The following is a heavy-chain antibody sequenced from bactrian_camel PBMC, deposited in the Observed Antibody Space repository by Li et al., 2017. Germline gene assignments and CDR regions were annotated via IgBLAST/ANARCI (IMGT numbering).Heavy chain of an antibody. V-gene: IGHV3S54*01. CDR1: GPTNILSR. CDR2: VGNGGGSE. CDR3: AAGRVIIGLSPDFNFNNH. Sequence: HVQLVESGGGSVQAGGSLRLTCTPSGPTNILSRLAWFRQAPGGEREGVAAVGNGGGSEYYADTVKGRFTVSRDNAKNTLSLQMNSLKPEDTGLYYCAAGRVIIGLSPDFNFNNHWGQGTQVTVS. J-gene: IGHJ4*01.